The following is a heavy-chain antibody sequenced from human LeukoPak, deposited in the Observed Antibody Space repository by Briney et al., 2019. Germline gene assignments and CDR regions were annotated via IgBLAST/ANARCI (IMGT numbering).Heavy chain of an antibody. CDR2: INPNSGGT. J-gene: IGHJ4*02. CDR3: ARGRRDGYNYFDY. D-gene: IGHD5-24*01. CDR1: GYTFTGYY. V-gene: IGHV1-2*02. Sequence: GASVKVSCKASGYTFTGYYMHWVRRAPGQGLEWMGWINPNSGGTNYAQKFQGRVTMTRDTSISTAYMELSRLRSDDTAVYYCARGRRDGYNYFDYWGQGTLVTVSS.